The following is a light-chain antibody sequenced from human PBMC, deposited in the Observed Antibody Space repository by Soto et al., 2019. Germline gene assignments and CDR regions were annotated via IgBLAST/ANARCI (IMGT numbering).Light chain of an antibody. Sequence: QSVLTQPPSVSAAPGLKVTISCSGSSSNMGNNYVSWYQQFPGTAPKVIIFDNDERPSGTPDRFSGSKSGTSATLVITELQTGDEADYYCGTWDSTLSSDVFGGGNKLTVL. CDR1: SSNMGNNY. J-gene: IGLJ3*02. CDR2: DND. CDR3: GTWDSTLSSDV. V-gene: IGLV1-51*01.